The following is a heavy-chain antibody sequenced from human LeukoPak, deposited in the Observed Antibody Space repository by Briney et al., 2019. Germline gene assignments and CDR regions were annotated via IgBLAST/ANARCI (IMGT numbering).Heavy chain of an antibody. CDR3: ARLPTPTSSSWNFFDY. J-gene: IGHJ4*02. CDR2: IYPGDYDT. V-gene: IGHV5-51*01. CDR1: GYRFTSYW. D-gene: IGHD6-13*01. Sequence: GESLKISCKGSGYRFTSYWIGWVRQIPGKGLEWMGIIYPGDYDTRYSPSFQGQVTVSADKSISTAYLQWSSLRAPDTAMYYCARLPTPTSSSWNFFDYWGQGTLVTVSS.